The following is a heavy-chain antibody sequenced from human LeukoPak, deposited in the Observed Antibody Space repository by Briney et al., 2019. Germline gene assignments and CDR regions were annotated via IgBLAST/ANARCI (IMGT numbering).Heavy chain of an antibody. CDR1: GFSLSSYS. V-gene: IGHV3-21*01. J-gene: IGHJ4*02. CDR2: ISGTSKYI. D-gene: IGHD5-18*01. CDR3: ARDEASMVTLYYFDY. Sequence: PGGSLRLSCEGSGFSLSSYSMHWVRQAPGKGLEWVSSISGTSKYIHYSDSVKGRFTISRDNSKNSFYLQMNSLRAEDTAVYYCARDEASMVTLYYFDYWGQGTLVTVSS.